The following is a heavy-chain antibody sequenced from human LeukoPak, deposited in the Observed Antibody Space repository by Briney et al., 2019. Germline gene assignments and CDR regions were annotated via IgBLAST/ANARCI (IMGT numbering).Heavy chain of an antibody. V-gene: IGHV1-24*01. D-gene: IGHD3-10*01. Sequence: ASVKVSCKLSGYTLRQLSIHWVRQAPGKGLEWMGGFDPEDGETIYSQKFQGRVTMTEDTSTDTAYMDLRSLRLDDTAVYYCAASSSQILDKIYYFDLWGRGTLVSVSS. CDR3: AASSSQILDKIYYFDL. J-gene: IGHJ2*01. CDR2: FDPEDGET. CDR1: GYTLRQLS.